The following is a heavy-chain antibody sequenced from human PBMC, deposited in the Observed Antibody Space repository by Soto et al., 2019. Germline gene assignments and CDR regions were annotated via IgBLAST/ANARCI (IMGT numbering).Heavy chain of an antibody. V-gene: IGHV4-34*01. CDR3: ARRLRIAARRSWYDP. CDR1: GGSFSGYY. CDR2: INHSGST. D-gene: IGHD6-6*01. J-gene: IGHJ5*02. Sequence: SETLSLTCAFYGGSFSGYYWSWIRQPPGKGLEWIGEINHSGSTNYNPSLKSRVTISVDTSKNQFSLKLSSVTAADTAVYYCARRLRIAARRSWYDPWGKGTLVTVSS.